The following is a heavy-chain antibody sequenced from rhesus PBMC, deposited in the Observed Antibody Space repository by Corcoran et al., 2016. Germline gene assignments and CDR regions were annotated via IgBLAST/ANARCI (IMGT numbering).Heavy chain of an antibody. D-gene: IGHD3-22*01. J-gene: IGHJ4*01. CDR1: GDSISDNY. CDR2: IGGSTGTT. CDR3: ARSGVTATVY. Sequence: QVQLQESGPGLVKPSETLSLICAVSGDSISDNYWSWIRQPPGRGLDWIGYIGGSTGTTYYNPSLKSRVTISRDTSKNQFSLKLSSVTAADTAVYYCARSGVTATVYWGQGVLVTVSS. V-gene: IGHV4-165*02.